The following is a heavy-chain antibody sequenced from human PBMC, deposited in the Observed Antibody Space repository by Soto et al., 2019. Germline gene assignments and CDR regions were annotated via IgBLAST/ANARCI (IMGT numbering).Heavy chain of an antibody. CDR3: ASGENGSGTYGYYYGMDF. V-gene: IGHV1-18*04. CDR1: GYTFTSYG. J-gene: IGHJ6*02. CDR2: ISAYNGNT. D-gene: IGHD3-10*01. Sequence: ASVKVSCKASGYTFTSYGISWVRQAPGQGLEWMGWISAYNGNTKYAQNFQGRVTMTTDTSTSTAYMEVRSLRSDDTAVYYCASGENGSGTYGYYYGMDFWGQGTKVTVSS.